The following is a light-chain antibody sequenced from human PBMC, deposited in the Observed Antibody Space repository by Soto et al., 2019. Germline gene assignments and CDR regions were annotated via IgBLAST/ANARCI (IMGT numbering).Light chain of an antibody. CDR3: AAWADSLNVWV. Sequence: QSVLTQPPSASGTPGQRVTISCSGSSSNIGSNTVNWYQQLPGTAPKLLIYSNNQRPSGVPDRFSGSKSGTSASLAISGLQSEDEADYYCAAWADSLNVWVFGGGTQLTVL. J-gene: IGLJ3*02. V-gene: IGLV1-44*01. CDR1: SSNIGSNT. CDR2: SNN.